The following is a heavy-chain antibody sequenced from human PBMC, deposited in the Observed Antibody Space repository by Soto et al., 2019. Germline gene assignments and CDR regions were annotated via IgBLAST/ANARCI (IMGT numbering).Heavy chain of an antibody. V-gene: IGHV1-18*01. CDR1: GYTFTSYG. CDR3: ARSNRELSLYSVGAFDI. J-gene: IGHJ3*02. D-gene: IGHD3-16*02. Sequence: VQLVQSGAEVKKPGASVKVSCKASGYTFTSYGISWVRQAPGQGLEWMGWISAYNGNTNYAQKLQGRVTMTTDTSTSTAYMELRSLRSDDTAVYYCARSNRELSLYSVGAFDIWGQGTMVTVSS. CDR2: ISAYNGNT.